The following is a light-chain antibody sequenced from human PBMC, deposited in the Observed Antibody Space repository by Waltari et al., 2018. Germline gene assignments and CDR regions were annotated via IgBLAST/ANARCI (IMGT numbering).Light chain of an antibody. CDR1: SRHLCGYNY. Sequence: QSALTQPASVSGSPGQSITISCTGTSRHLCGYNYFSWYQQHPGKAPKLMIYDVSKRPSGVSNRFSGSKSGNTASLTISGLQAEDEADYYCSSYTSSSTGVVFGGGTKLTVL. CDR3: SSYTSSSTGVV. J-gene: IGLJ2*01. CDR2: DVS. V-gene: IGLV2-14*01.